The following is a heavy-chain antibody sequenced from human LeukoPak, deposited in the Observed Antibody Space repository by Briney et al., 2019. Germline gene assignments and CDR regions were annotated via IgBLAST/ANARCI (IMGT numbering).Heavy chain of an antibody. V-gene: IGHV4-38-2*01. D-gene: IGHD3-10*01. Sequence: SETLSLTCVVSGYSISSGHYWGWIRQPPGKGLEWIGSIYHSGSTYYNPSLNSRVTISVDTPKNQFSLKLSSVTAADTAVYYCARRDYITIMFDYWGQGTLVTVSS. CDR3: ARRDYITIMFDY. CDR1: GYSISSGHY. J-gene: IGHJ4*02. CDR2: IYHSGST.